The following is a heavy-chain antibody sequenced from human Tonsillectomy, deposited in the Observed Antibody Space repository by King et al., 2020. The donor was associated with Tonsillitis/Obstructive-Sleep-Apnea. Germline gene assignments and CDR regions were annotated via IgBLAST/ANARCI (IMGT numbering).Heavy chain of an antibody. CDR3: GKEFHCGSAFCPVSH. J-gene: IGHJ4*02. Sequence: VQLVESGGVVVQPGGSLRLSCAGSGFSVDEYTIPWARQAPGKGLEWGSLITRDGGRAHLLDSVKGRFTTPRDNSKNSLHLQMNSLTTEDTALYYCGKEFHCGSAFCPVSHWGQGTLVTVSS. CDR1: GFSVDEYT. V-gene: IGHV3-43*01. D-gene: IGHD2-21*01. CDR2: ITRDGGRA.